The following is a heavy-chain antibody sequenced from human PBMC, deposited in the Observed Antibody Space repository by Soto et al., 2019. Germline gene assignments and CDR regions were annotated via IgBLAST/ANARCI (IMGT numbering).Heavy chain of an antibody. Sequence: WASVKVSCKASGGTFSSYAISWVRQAPGQGLEWMGGIIPIFGTADYAQKFQGRVTITADESTSTAYMELSSLRSEDTAVYYCASHSGSSPEGRYYYGMDVWGQGTTVTVSS. D-gene: IGHD1-26*01. CDR1: GGTFSSYA. J-gene: IGHJ6*02. CDR2: IIPIFGTA. V-gene: IGHV1-69*13. CDR3: ASHSGSSPEGRYYYGMDV.